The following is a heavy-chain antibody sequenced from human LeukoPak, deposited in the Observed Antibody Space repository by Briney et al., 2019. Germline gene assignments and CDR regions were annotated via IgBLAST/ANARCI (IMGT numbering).Heavy chain of an antibody. D-gene: IGHD3-22*01. CDR1: GFTFSTYG. Sequence: PGGSLRLSCAASGFTFSTYGVHWVRQAPGKGLEWVSAITGSGGATYYADSVKGRFTISRDNSKNTLYLQMSSLRAEDTAVYYCAKDRGRYYDSNGYYRGYYFDSWGQGILVTVST. CDR2: ITGSGGAT. V-gene: IGHV3-23*01. J-gene: IGHJ4*02. CDR3: AKDRGRYYDSNGYYRGYYFDS.